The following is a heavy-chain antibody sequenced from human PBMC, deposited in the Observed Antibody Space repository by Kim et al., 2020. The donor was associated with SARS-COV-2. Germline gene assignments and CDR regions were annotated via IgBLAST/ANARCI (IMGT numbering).Heavy chain of an antibody. CDR3: ARGNVVRGVIIRNWFDP. D-gene: IGHD3-10*01. Sequence: SETLSLTCAVYGGSFSGYYWSWIRQPPGKGLEWIGEINHSGSTNYNPSHKSRVTISVDTSKNQFSLKLSSVTAADTAVYYCARGNVVRGVIIRNWFDPWGQGTLVTVSS. CDR2: INHSGST. CDR1: GGSFSGYY. V-gene: IGHV4-34*01. J-gene: IGHJ5*02.